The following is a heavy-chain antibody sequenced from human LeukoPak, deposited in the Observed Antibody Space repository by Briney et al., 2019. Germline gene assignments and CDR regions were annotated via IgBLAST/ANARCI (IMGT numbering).Heavy chain of an antibody. CDR1: GGSISSYY. CDR3: ASTSPRIWYFDL. Sequence: SETLSLTCTVSGGSISSYYWSWIRQPPGKGLEWIGYIYYSGSTNYNPSLKSRVTISVDTSKNQFSLKLSSVTAADTAVYYCASTSPRIWYFDLWGRGTLVTVSS. J-gene: IGHJ2*01. V-gene: IGHV4-59*08. CDR2: IYYSGST.